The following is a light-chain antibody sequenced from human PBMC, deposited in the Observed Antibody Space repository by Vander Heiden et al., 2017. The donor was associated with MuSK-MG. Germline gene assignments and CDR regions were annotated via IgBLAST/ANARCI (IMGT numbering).Light chain of an antibody. J-gene: IGKJ1*01. Sequence: IQMTQSPSSLSASVGDRVTITCRASQSISSYLNWYQQKPGKAPKLLIYAASSLQSGVPSRFSGSGSGTDFTLTISRLQPEDFATYYCQQSDSTLWTFGQGTKVEIK. CDR2: AAS. CDR3: QQSDSTLWT. V-gene: IGKV1-39*01. CDR1: QSISSY.